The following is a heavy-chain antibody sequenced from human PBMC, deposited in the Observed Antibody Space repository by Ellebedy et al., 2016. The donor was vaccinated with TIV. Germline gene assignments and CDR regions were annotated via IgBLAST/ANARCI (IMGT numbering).Heavy chain of an antibody. CDR1: GFTFDSYA. J-gene: IGHJ6*02. CDR3: ARGKTYFYYGMDV. Sequence: PGGSLRLSCVASGFTFDSYAMHWVRQAPGKGLEWVAVISHDGSSQYYADSVKGRFTISRDNVKNTLYLQMNSLGAEDTAVYYCARGKTYFYYGMDVWGQGTTVTVSS. V-gene: IGHV3-30-3*01. CDR2: ISHDGSSQ.